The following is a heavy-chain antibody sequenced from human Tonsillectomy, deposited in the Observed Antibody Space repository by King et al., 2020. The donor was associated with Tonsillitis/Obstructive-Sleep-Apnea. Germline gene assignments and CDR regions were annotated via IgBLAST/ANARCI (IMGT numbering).Heavy chain of an antibody. V-gene: IGHV4-34*01. Sequence: VQLQQWGAGLLKPSETLSLTCAVYGGSFSFYYWSWIRQPPGKGLEWIGEISQGGSTSYNPSLKSRVTMSVDTSKSQFSLNLSSVTAADTAGYFCARVRGDDGGIWYFDLWGRGTLVTVSS. CDR1: GGSFSFYY. D-gene: IGHD2-21*01. CDR3: ARVRGDDGGIWYFDL. J-gene: IGHJ2*01. CDR2: ISQGGST.